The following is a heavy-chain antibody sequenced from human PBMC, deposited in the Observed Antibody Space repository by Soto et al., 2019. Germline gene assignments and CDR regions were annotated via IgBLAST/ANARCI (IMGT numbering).Heavy chain of an antibody. V-gene: IGHV1-69*12. CDR1: GGTFRNYA. CDR2: VILMFGTS. D-gene: IGHD6-19*01. CDR3: ARDDDGWAWDY. Sequence: QVQLVQSGAEVKKPGSSVKVSCKASGGTFRNYAVSWVRQAPGQGLEWMGGVILMFGTSHYAQKFQGRVTIYAGEFTSTTYVELSSLSADDTAVYYRARDDDGWAWDYWGQGTLVTVSS. J-gene: IGHJ4*02.